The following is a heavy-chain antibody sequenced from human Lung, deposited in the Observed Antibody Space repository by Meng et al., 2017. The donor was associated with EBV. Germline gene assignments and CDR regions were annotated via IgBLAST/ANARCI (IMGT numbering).Heavy chain of an antibody. CDR1: GGSVDSGAYY. D-gene: IGHD3-3*01. Sequence: QVQLQESGPGLVKHSQTLSLTCTVSGGSVDSGAYYWSWIRQRPGKGLEWIGYIYFSGSTYYNPSLKSRITISVDTSNNQFSLKLSSVTAADTAVYCCARDSPVGGGHPPNCFDPWGQGTLVTVSS. CDR2: IYFSGST. J-gene: IGHJ5*02. V-gene: IGHV4-31*03. CDR3: ARDSPVGGGHPPNCFDP.